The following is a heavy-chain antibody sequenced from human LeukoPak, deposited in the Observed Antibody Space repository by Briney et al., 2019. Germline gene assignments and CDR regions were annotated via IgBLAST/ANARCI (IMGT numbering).Heavy chain of an antibody. CDR2: ISYDGSNK. CDR1: GFTFSGYA. V-gene: IGHV3-30-3*01. J-gene: IGHJ4*02. Sequence: GGSLRLSCAASGFTFSGYAMHWVRQAPGKGLEWVAVISYDGSNKYYADSVKGRFTISRDNSKNTLYLQMNSLRAEDTAVYYCARKSGYSYGYLDYWGQGTLVTVSS. D-gene: IGHD5-18*01. CDR3: ARKSGYSYGYLDY.